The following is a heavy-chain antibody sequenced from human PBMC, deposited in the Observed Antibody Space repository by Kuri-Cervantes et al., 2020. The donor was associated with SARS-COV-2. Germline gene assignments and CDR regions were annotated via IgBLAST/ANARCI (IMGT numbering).Heavy chain of an antibody. CDR2: ISYDGSSE. D-gene: IGHD2-21*01. J-gene: IGHJ5*01. V-gene: IGHV3-30*04. CDR3: AKDRVGVQDS. CDR1: GFTFSSCA. Sequence: GESLKISCAASGFTFSSCAMHWVRLAPGKGLEWVAFISYDGSSEYYADSVRGRFTVSRDNSKNTLYLQVNSPRADDTAVYYCAKDRVGVQDSWGQGTQVTVSS.